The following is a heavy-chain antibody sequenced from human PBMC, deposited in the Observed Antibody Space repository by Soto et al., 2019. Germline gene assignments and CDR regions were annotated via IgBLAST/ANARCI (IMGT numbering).Heavy chain of an antibody. CDR1: GFTFKRAW. CDR3: STGLGTYYSRFDY. D-gene: IGHD3-10*01. Sequence: EVQLVESGGGLVKPGGTLTLSCAASGFTFKRAWMNWVRRAPGKGLEWVGGIKSGIDGGATDYGAPVKGRFTISRDDSRNTPSLQMNSLKTEDTAIYYCSTGLGTYYSRFDYWGRGTLVTVSS. CDR2: IKSGIDGGAT. V-gene: IGHV3-15*07. J-gene: IGHJ4*02.